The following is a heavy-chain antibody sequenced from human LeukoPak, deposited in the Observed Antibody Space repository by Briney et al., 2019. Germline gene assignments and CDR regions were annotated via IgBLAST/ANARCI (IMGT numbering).Heavy chain of an antibody. CDR3: AKDRDDYGNDC. V-gene: IGHV3-30*02. CDR1: GFSFSDFG. D-gene: IGHD4-11*01. CDR2: IRSDGSST. Sequence: PGGSLRLSCAASGFSFSDFGMHWIRQAPGKGLEWVTLIRSDGSSTYYADSVKGRFTISRDTSKNTLYLQMNSLRVEGTAVYYCAKDRDDYGNDCWGQGILVTVST. J-gene: IGHJ4*02.